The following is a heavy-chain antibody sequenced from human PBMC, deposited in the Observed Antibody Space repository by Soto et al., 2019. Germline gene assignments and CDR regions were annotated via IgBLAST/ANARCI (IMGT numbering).Heavy chain of an antibody. V-gene: IGHV3-21*01. J-gene: IGHJ4*02. Sequence: EVQLVESGGGVVKPGGSLRLSCAASGFTFSSYSMNWVRQAPGKGLERVSSIRSSSSYIYYADSVKGRFTISRDNAQNSLYVQMDSLRAEETAVYFCARGKQDYYDSSGYYSWFDYWGQGTLVTVSP. CDR1: GFTFSSYS. CDR2: IRSSSSYI. D-gene: IGHD3-22*01. CDR3: ARGKQDYYDSSGYYSWFDY.